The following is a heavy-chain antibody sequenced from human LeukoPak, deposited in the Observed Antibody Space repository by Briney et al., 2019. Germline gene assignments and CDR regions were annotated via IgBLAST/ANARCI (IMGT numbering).Heavy chain of an antibody. J-gene: IGHJ4*02. CDR2: IWYDGSNK. CDR1: GFTFSSYG. Sequence: GGSLRLSRAASGFTFSSYGMHWVRQAPGKGLEWVAVIWYDGSNKYYADSVKGRFTISRDNSKNTLYLQMNSLRAEDTAVYYCARVELLTGPFDYWGQGTLVTVSS. V-gene: IGHV3-33*01. D-gene: IGHD1-26*01. CDR3: ARVELLTGPFDY.